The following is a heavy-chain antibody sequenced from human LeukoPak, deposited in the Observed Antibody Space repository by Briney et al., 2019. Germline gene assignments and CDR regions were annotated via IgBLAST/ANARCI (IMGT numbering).Heavy chain of an antibody. CDR1: GFTVSSNY. Sequence: GGSLRLSCAASGFTVSSNYMNWVRQAPGKGLEWVSRTDGSSTTYADSVKGRFSVSMDNAQNTLYLQMNSLRAEDTAVYYCARDDYNRLWGQGTLVTVSS. J-gene: IGHJ4*02. D-gene: IGHD1-14*01. CDR3: ARDDYNRL. V-gene: IGHV3-74*01. CDR2: TDGSST.